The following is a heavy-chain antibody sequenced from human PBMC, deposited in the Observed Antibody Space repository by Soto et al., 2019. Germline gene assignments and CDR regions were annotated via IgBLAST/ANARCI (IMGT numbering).Heavy chain of an antibody. CDR1: GYPYTNSY. D-gene: IGHD6-19*01. V-gene: IGHV1-2*02. CDR3: ASDFRTRGWFRQAGNFAMDV. J-gene: IGHJ6*02. CDR2: IHPNTGGT. Sequence: QVQLVQSGAEVRKPGASVKVSCKASGYPYTNSYMHCVRQAPGQGLEWMGWIHPNTGGTNYAQKFQGRVTMTRDTSVSTVYMELNRLTSDDTAISFCASDFRTRGWFRQAGNFAMDVGGQGTTVTVS.